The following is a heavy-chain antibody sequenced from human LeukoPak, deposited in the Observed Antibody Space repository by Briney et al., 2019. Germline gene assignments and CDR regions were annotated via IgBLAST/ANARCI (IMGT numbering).Heavy chain of an antibody. D-gene: IGHD3-3*01. V-gene: IGHV3-23*01. CDR1: GFTFNSYA. CDR2: ISGSGDTT. Sequence: GSLRLSCAASGFTFNSYAMNWVRQAPGKGLEWVSDISGSGDTTYYADSVKGRFTISRDNSKNTVSLQMNSLRAEDTAVYYCAKTVGGRLPSCDSWGQGTLVTVSS. J-gene: IGHJ5*01. CDR3: AKTVGGRLPSCDS.